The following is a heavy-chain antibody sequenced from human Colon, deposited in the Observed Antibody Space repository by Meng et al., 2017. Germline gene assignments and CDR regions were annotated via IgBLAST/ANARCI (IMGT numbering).Heavy chain of an antibody. CDR3: AKIHLGDSGLDY. CDR2: INPDRGDT. Sequence: QAQAVQDGAEVKKPGASVKVSCKASGYTLTGHYMHWVRQAPGQGLEWMGRINPDRGDTNYAQKFQGRVTLTRDTSINTAYMELTGLRSDDTAVYYCAKIHLGDSGLDYWGQGTLVTVSS. CDR1: GYTLTGHY. J-gene: IGHJ4*02. V-gene: IGHV1-2*06. D-gene: IGHD2-21*02.